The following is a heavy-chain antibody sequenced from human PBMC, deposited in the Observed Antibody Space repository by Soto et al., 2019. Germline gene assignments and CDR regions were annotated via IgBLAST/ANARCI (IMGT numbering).Heavy chain of an antibody. J-gene: IGHJ4*02. CDR1: GGSISSSSYY. Sequence: QLQLQESGPGLVKPSETLSLTCTVSGGSISSSSYYWGWIRQPPGKGLEWIGSIYYSGSTYYNPSLKSRVTISVDRSKNQFSLKLSSVTAADTAVYYCSSFGVRVYYFDYWGQGTLVTVSS. V-gene: IGHV4-39*01. D-gene: IGHD3-16*01. CDR2: IYYSGST. CDR3: SSFGVRVYYFDY.